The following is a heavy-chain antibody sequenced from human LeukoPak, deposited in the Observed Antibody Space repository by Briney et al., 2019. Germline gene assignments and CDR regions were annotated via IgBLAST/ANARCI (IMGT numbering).Heavy chain of an antibody. J-gene: IGHJ3*02. Sequence: PSESPSLTFTVSGDSISSYHWSWIRQPPGKGLEWIGYIYYSGGTDYNPSLKSRVTISVDTSKNQFSLKLRSVTAADTAVYYCARHVTISGPYDASDIWGQGTMVSVSP. CDR1: GDSISSYH. D-gene: IGHD5-24*01. CDR3: ARHVTISGPYDASDI. V-gene: IGHV4-59*08. CDR2: IYYSGGT.